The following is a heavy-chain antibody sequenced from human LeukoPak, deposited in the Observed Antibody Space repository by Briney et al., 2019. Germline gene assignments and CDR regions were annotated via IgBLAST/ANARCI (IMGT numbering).Heavy chain of an antibody. CDR1: GFTFSSYE. V-gene: IGHV3-48*03. CDR3: ARGHSGSYRGPFDY. D-gene: IGHD1-26*01. Sequence: GGSLRLSCAASGFTFSSYEMNWVRQAPGKWLEWVSYISSSGSTIYYADSVKGRFTISGDNAKNSLYLQMNSLRAEDTAVYYCARGHSGSYRGPFDYWGQGTLVTVSS. J-gene: IGHJ4*02. CDR2: ISSSGSTI.